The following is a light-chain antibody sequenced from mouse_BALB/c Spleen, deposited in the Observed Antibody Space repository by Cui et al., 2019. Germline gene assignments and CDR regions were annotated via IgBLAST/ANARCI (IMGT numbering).Light chain of an antibody. V-gene: IGKV4-61*01. CDR1: SSVSY. CDR3: QQYHSYPPT. Sequence: QIVLTQSTALMTASPGEKVTISCSASSSVSYMYWYQQSPGSSPKPWIYRTSNLASGVPARFSGSGSGTSYSLTISSMEAEDAATYYCQQYHSYPPTFGAGTKLGLK. CDR2: RTS. J-gene: IGKJ5*01.